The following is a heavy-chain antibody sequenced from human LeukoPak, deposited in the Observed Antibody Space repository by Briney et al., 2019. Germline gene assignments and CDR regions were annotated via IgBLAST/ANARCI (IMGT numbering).Heavy chain of an antibody. V-gene: IGHV4-34*01. Sequence: SETLSLTCAVYGGSFSGYYWSWIRQPPGKGLEWIGEINHSGSTNYNPSLKSRVTMSVDTSKNQFSLKLSSVPAADTAVYYCARDSHYCSGGSCYSYYGMDVWGQGTTVTVSS. CDR1: GGSFSGYY. J-gene: IGHJ6*02. D-gene: IGHD2-15*01. CDR3: ARDSHYCSGGSCYSYYGMDV. CDR2: INHSGST.